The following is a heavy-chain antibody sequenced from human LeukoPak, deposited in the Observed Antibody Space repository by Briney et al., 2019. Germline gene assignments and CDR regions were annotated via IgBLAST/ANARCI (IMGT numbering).Heavy chain of an antibody. CDR3: AKDYCDSSGPYREDFDV. CDR1: GGSFSGYY. D-gene: IGHD3-22*01. CDR2: INYSGST. Sequence: SQTLSLTCAVCGGSFSGYYWSWIRRPPRKGLEGSGEINYSGSTNYNPSLKSRVTISVDTSKNQFSLKLSSVTPADTAVYYCAKDYCDSSGPYREDFDVWGQGTMVTVSS. J-gene: IGHJ3*01. V-gene: IGHV4-34*01.